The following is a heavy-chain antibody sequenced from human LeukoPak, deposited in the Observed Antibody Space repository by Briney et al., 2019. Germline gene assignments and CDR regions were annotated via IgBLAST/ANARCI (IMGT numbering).Heavy chain of an antibody. CDR1: GFTFSSYA. CDR2: ISGSGGTT. D-gene: IGHD2-21*02. J-gene: IGHJ4*02. CDR3: AKGDAVTAIIPLDY. V-gene: IGHV3-23*01. Sequence: GGSLRLSCAASGFTFSSYAMSWVRQAPGKGLEWVSGISGSGGTTYYADSVQGRFTISRDNSKKTLFLQMSSLRAEDTAVYYCAKGDAVTAIIPLDYWGQGTLVTVSS.